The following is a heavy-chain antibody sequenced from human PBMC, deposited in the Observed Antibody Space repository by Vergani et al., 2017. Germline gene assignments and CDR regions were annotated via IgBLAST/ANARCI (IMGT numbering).Heavy chain of an antibody. D-gene: IGHD4-17*01. CDR3: ASLATVTTFCGWFDP. CDR1: GGSISSYY. CDR2: IYYSGST. J-gene: IGHJ5*02. Sequence: QVQLQESGPGLVKPSETLSLTCTVSGGSISSYYWSWIRQPPGKGLEWIGYIYYSGSTNYNPSLKSRVTISVDTSKNQFSLKLSSVTAADTAVYYCASLATVTTFCGWFDPWGQGTLVTVSS. V-gene: IGHV4-59*01.